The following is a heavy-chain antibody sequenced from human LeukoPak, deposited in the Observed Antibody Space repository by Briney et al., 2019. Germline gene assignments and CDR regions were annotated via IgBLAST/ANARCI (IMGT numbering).Heavy chain of an antibody. V-gene: IGHV4-59*08. CDR1: GGSISGYF. CDR3: ARHHFCGGDCYRAFDI. D-gene: IGHD2-21*02. J-gene: IGHJ3*02. Sequence: SETLSLTCTVSGGSISGYFWSWVRQPPGKGLEWIGYVYSSGSTNYNPSLKSRVTISVDASKNQFSLKLSSVTAADAAVYYCARHHFCGGDCYRAFDIWGQGTMVTVSS. CDR2: VYSSGST.